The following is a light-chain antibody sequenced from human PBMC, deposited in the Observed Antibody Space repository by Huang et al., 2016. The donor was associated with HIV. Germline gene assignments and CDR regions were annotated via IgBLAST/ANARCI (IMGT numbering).Light chain of an antibody. J-gene: IGKJ4*01. V-gene: IGKV3-11*01. Sequence: EIVLTQSPATLSLSPGERATLSCRASQRVHSYLAWYQQKPGQAPRLLIYDASNRATGIPAMFSGSGSGTDFTLTISNLQSEDFAVYYCQQRSAWPLTFGGGTKVEI. CDR2: DAS. CDR1: QRVHSY. CDR3: QQRSAWPLT.